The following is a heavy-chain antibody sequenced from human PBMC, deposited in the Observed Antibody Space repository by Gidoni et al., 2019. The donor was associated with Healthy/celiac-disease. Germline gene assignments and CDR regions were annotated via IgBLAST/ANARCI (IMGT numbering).Heavy chain of an antibody. D-gene: IGHD4-17*01. J-gene: IGHJ5*02. CDR2: IYYSGST. V-gene: IGHV4-39*07. CDR3: ARGSDYGGKT. Sequence: QLQLQESGPGLVKPSETLSLTCTVSGGSISSRSYYWGWIRQPPGKGLEWIGIIYYSGSTYYNPSLKSRVTISVDTSKNHFSLKLSSVTAADTAVYYCARGSDYGGKTWGQGTLVTVSS. CDR1: GGSISSRSYY.